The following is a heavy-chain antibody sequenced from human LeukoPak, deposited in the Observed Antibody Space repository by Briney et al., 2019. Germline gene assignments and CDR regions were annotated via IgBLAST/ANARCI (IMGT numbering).Heavy chain of an antibody. D-gene: IGHD3-16*01. CDR2: ISSNGGST. CDR3: ARGAITFGGSSNFDY. CDR1: GFTFSSYA. J-gene: IGHJ4*02. V-gene: IGHV3-64*01. Sequence: GGSLRLSCAASGFTFSSYAMHWVRQAPGKGLEYVPAISSNGGSTYYANSVKGRFTISRDNSKNTLYLQMGSLRAEDMAVYYCARGAITFGGSSNFDYWGQGTLVTVSS.